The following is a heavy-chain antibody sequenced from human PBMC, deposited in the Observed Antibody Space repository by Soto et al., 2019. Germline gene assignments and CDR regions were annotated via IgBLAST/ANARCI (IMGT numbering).Heavy chain of an antibody. Sequence: GESLKISCQASGYSFSNFWIAWVRPMPGEGLEWLGIIYPDDSDTRYSPSFLGQATISADKSIKTTYLQWSSLKPSDTAIYFCASSVLVTSTMNYFDLWGQGTLVTVSS. CDR3: ASSVLVTSTMNYFDL. CDR2: IYPDDSDT. V-gene: IGHV5-51*01. CDR1: GYSFSNFW. D-gene: IGHD2-8*02. J-gene: IGHJ4*02.